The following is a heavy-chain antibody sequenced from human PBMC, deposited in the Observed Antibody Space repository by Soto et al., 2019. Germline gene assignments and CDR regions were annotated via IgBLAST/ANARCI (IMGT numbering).Heavy chain of an antibody. Sequence: QITLKESGPAVVKPTQTLTLTCTFTGVSLSTGGVGVAWIREPPGKALEWLALIYWDGDKRYSPSLERRLTVTKDTSRNQVVLTMTNMDMVDTGTYYCAWLRVAASGTFDFWGQGTLVTVSS. D-gene: IGHD1-1*01. CDR1: GVSLSTGGVG. J-gene: IGHJ4*02. V-gene: IGHV2-5*02. CDR2: IYWDGDK. CDR3: AWLRVAASGTFDF.